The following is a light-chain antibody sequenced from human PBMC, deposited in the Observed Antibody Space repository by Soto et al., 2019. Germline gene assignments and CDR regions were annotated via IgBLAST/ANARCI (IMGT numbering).Light chain of an antibody. CDR2: SNN. Sequence: QSVLTQPPSASGTPGQRVTISCSGSSSNIGSNYVYWYQQLPGTAPKVLIYSNNQRPSGVPDRFSGSKSGTSASLAISGLRSEDEADYYCAAWDARLSGPVFGGGTKLTVL. J-gene: IGLJ3*02. V-gene: IGLV1-47*02. CDR3: AAWDARLSGPV. CDR1: SSNIGSNY.